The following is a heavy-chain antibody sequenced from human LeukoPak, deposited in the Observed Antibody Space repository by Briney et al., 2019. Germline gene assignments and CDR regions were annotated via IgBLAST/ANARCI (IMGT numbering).Heavy chain of an antibody. J-gene: IGHJ4*02. D-gene: IGHD3-10*01. Sequence: GGSLRLSCAASGFTFSSHWMSWVRQAPGKGLEWVAVISYDGSNKYYADSVKGRFTTSRDNSKNTLYLQMNSLRAEDTAAYYCAKGSRAQGYYFDFWGQGTLVTVSS. CDR2: ISYDGSNK. V-gene: IGHV3-30*18. CDR3: AKGSRAQGYYFDF. CDR1: GFTFSSHW.